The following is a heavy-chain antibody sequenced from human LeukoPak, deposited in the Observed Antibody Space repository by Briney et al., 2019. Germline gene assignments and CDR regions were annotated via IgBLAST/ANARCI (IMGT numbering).Heavy chain of an antibody. CDR3: ARADSWVGYSSSWSDAFDI. CDR1: GGSISSYY. J-gene: IGHJ3*02. CDR2: IYYSGST. Sequence: PSETLSLTCTVSGGSISSYYWSWIRQPPGKGLEWIGYIYYSGSTNYNPSLKSRVTISVDTSKNQFSLKLSSVTAADTAVYYCARADSWVGYSSSWSDAFDIWGQGTMVTVSS. V-gene: IGHV4-59*08. D-gene: IGHD6-13*01.